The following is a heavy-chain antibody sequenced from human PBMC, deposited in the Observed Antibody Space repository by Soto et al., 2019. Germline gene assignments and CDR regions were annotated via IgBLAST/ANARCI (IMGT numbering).Heavy chain of an antibody. J-gene: IGHJ5*02. D-gene: IGHD3-10*01. CDR1: GFTLQNYA. CDR2: LIGGHYGT. CDR3: AKGKSTGDIDWFDP. V-gene: IGHV3-23*01. Sequence: QSGGSLRLSCTASGFTLQNYAMAWVRQAPGKGLKWVSTLIGGHYGTAYSYSVKGRFPVSRDNSKNCLYLQMNSLGVEDTAMYFCAKGKSTGDIDWFDPWGQGSLVTVSS.